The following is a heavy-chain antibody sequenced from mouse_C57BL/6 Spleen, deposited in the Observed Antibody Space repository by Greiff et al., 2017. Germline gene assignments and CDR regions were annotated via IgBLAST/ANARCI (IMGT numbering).Heavy chain of an antibody. V-gene: IGHV3-6*01. CDR2: ISYDGSN. J-gene: IGHJ3*01. CDR1: GYSITSGYY. Sequence: VQLKQSGPGLVKPSQSLSLTCSVTGYSITSGYYWNWIRQFPGNKLEWMGYISYDGSNNYNPSLKNRISITRDTSKNQFFLKLNSVTTEDTATYYCAREDSQFAYGGQGTLVTVSA. CDR3: AREDSQFAY.